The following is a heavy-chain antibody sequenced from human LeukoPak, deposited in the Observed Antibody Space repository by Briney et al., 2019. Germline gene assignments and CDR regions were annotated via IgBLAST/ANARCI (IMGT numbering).Heavy chain of an antibody. V-gene: IGHV3-7*02. Sequence: GGSLRLSCAASGFTFSSYWMSWVRQAPGKGLEWVANIKQDGSEKYYVDSVKGRFTISRDNAKNSLYLQMSSLRAEDTAVYYCARVTSMVRGVIITNYYYYMDVWGKGTTVTVSS. CDR1: GFTFSSYW. CDR3: ARVTSMVRGVIITNYYYYMDV. CDR2: IKQDGSEK. J-gene: IGHJ6*03. D-gene: IGHD3-10*01.